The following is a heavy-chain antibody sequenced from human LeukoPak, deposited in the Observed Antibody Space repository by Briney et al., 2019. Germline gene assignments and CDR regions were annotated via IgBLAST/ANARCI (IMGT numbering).Heavy chain of an antibody. CDR2: IYHSGST. Sequence: SETLSLTCAVSGYSISSGYYWGWIRQPPGKGLEWIGSIYHSGSTYYNPSLKSRVTISVDTSKNQFSLKLSSVTAADTAVYYRASGGGITMVRGVINNWGQGTLVTVSS. D-gene: IGHD3-10*01. V-gene: IGHV4-38-2*01. J-gene: IGHJ4*02. CDR3: ASGGGITMVRGVINN. CDR1: GYSISSGYY.